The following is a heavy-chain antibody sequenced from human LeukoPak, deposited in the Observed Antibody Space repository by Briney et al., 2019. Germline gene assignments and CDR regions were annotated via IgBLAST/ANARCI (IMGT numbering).Heavy chain of an antibody. D-gene: IGHD4-17*01. CDR3: ARVVDGDYVTMAQVGDDAFDI. Sequence: PSETLSLTCTVSGGSISSSSYYWGWIRQPPGKGLEWIGSIYYSGSTCYNPSLKSRVTISVDTSKNQFSLKLSSMTAADTAVYYCARVVDGDYVTMAQVGDDAFDIWGQGTMVTVSS. V-gene: IGHV4-39*07. CDR2: IYYSGST. J-gene: IGHJ3*02. CDR1: GGSISSSSYY.